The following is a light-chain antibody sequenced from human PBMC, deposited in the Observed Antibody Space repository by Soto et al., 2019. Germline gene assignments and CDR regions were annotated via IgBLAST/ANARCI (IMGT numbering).Light chain of an antibody. V-gene: IGLV2-23*02. CDR3: CSSAPESTYV. J-gene: IGLJ1*01. Sequence: QSVLAQPASVSGSPGQSITISCTGTSSDVGAYDAVSWYQQHPGKAPQVIIYRVTKRPSGVSTRFSGSVSGNTASLTVSGLQAEDEAEYFCCSSAPESTYVFGTGTKVTAL. CDR1: SSDVGAYDA. CDR2: RVT.